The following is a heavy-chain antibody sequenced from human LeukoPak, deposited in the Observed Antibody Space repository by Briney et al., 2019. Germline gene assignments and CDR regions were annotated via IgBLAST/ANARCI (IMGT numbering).Heavy chain of an antibody. CDR2: VSQSGNT. J-gene: IGHJ2*01. Sequence: HPSETLSLTCTLSGDSISSSDHYWVWIRQSPGKGLEWIGSVSQSGNTYYKSSLKSRFTVSIDRAKNEFSLILTSVTAADTAEYYCARHLYYSASAFWYIDLWGRGTLVIVSP. V-gene: IGHV4-39*01. CDR3: ARHLYYSASAFWYIDL. CDR1: GDSISSSDHY. D-gene: IGHD3-10*01.